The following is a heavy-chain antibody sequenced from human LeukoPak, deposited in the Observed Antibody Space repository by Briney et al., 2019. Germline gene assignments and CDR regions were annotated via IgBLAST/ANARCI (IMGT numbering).Heavy chain of an antibody. CDR1: GYTFTGYC. Sequence: ASVKVSCKASGYTFTGYCMHWVRQAPGQGLEWMGWINPNSGGTNYAQKFQGRVTMTRDTSISTAYMELSRLRSDDTAVYYCARQGPYNWNDDYWGQGTLVTVSS. V-gene: IGHV1-2*02. CDR2: INPNSGGT. D-gene: IGHD1-20*01. CDR3: ARQGPYNWNDDY. J-gene: IGHJ4*02.